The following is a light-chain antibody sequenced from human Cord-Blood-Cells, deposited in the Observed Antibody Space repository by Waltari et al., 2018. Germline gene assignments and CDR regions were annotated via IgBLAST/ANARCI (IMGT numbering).Light chain of an antibody. CDR3: CSYAGSYTGV. CDR2: DVS. J-gene: IGLJ3*02. Sequence: QSALTQPRSVSGSPGQSVTIPCTGTSSAVGGYNYVTWYQQHPGKAPKLMIYDVSKRPSGVPDRFSGSKSGNTASLTISGLQAEDEADYYCCSYAGSYTGVFGGGTKLTVL. V-gene: IGLV2-11*01. CDR1: SSAVGGYNY.